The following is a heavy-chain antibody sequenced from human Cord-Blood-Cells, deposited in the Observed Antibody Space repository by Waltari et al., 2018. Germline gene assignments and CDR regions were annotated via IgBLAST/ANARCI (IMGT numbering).Heavy chain of an antibody. CDR1: GYTFTRYA. J-gene: IGHJ4*02. CDR3: ARGNWGSVGY. D-gene: IGHD7-27*01. CDR2: INAGNGNT. Sequence: VQLVQSGAEVKKTGASVQVSCKVSGYTFTRYATQLVRQAPGQRLEWMGWINAGNGNTKYSQKFQGRVTITRDTSASTSYMELSSLRSEDTAVYYCARGNWGSVGYWGQGTLVTVSS. V-gene: IGHV1-3*01.